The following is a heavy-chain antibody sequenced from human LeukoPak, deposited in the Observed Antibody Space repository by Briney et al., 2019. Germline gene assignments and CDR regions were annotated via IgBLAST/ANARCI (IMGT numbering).Heavy chain of an antibody. CDR2: ISYDGSNK. CDR1: GFTFSSYA. D-gene: IGHD3-22*01. CDR3: ARDGVIVVVISYFDY. Sequence: GGSLRLSCAASGFTFSSYAMHWVRQAPGKGLEWVAVISYDGSNKYYADSVKGRFTISRDNSKNTLYLQMNSLRAEDTAVYYCARDGVIVVVISYFDYWGQGTLVTVSS. J-gene: IGHJ4*02. V-gene: IGHV3-30-3*01.